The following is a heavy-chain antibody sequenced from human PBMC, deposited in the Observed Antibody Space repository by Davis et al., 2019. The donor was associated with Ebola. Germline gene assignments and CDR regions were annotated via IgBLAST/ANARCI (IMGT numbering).Heavy chain of an antibody. CDR2: IYYSGST. CDR3: ARGIGGAVGWFDP. Sequence: GSLRLSCTVSSGSISSSSYYWGWIRPPPGKGLEWLGSIYYSGSTYYNPSLKSRVTISVDTSKNQFSLKLSSVTAADTAVYYCARGIGGAVGWFDPWGQGTLVTVSS. J-gene: IGHJ5*02. V-gene: IGHV4-39*01. D-gene: IGHD3-16*01. CDR1: SGSISSSSYY.